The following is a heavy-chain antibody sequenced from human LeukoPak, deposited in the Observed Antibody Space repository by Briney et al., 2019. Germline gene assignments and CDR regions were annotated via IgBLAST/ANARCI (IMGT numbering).Heavy chain of an antibody. V-gene: IGHV3-23*01. CDR2: ISGSGGST. J-gene: IGHJ4*02. Sequence: GGSLVLSCAASGFPFSSYAMSWVRQAPGKGLEWVSAISGSGGSTYYADSVKGRFTISRGNSKNTLYLQMNSLRAEDTAVYYCAKPYYDYVSGSYYFDYWGQGTLVTVSS. D-gene: IGHD3-16*01. CDR3: AKPYYDYVSGSYYFDY. CDR1: GFPFSSYA.